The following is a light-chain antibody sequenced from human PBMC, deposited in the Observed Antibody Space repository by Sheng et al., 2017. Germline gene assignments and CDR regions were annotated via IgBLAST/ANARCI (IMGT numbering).Light chain of an antibody. J-gene: IGKJ1*01. CDR2: GAS. CDR3: QQYASSPRT. V-gene: IGKV3-20*01. CDR1: QRITSFH. Sequence: EIVLTQSPSTLSLSPGQGAALSCRASQRITSFHLAWYQQKPGQAPRLLIFGASKRAAGIPDRFSGSGSGTDFTLTISRLEPEDFAVYFCQQYASSPRTFGQGTKVEIK.